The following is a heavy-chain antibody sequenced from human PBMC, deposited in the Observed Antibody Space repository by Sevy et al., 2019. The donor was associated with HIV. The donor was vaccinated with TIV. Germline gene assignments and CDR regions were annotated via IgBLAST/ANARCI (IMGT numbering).Heavy chain of an antibody. CDR2: ISSSSSYI. Sequence: GGSLRLSCAASGFTFSSYSMNWVRQAPGKGLEWVSSISSSSSYIYYADSVKGRFTISRDNAKNSLYLQMNSLRAENTAVYYCARDTGPTGRNYKGNDAFDIWCQGTMVTVSS. D-gene: IGHD1-7*01. CDR1: GFTFSSYS. CDR3: ARDTGPTGRNYKGNDAFDI. V-gene: IGHV3-21*01. J-gene: IGHJ3*02.